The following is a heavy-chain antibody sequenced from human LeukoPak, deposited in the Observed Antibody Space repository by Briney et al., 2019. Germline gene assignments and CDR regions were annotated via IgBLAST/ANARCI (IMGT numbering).Heavy chain of an antibody. V-gene: IGHV3-23*01. D-gene: IGHD6-13*01. CDR3: AKDRQQLGYFDY. CDR2: ISGSGGST. Sequence: GGSLRLSCAASGFTFSSYGMSWVRQAPGKGLEWVSAISGSGGSTYYADSVKGRFTISRDNSKNTLYLQMNSLRAEDTAVYYCAKDRQQLGYFDYWGQGTLVTVSS. CDR1: GFTFSSYG. J-gene: IGHJ4*02.